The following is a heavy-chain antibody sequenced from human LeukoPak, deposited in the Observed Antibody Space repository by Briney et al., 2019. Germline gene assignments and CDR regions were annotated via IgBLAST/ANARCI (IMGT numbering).Heavy chain of an antibody. D-gene: IGHD4-17*01. Sequence: GGSLRLTCAASGFTFSSSALHWVRQPSGKGLEWVGGIKSRGNSYATPYAASVKDRFPISRDDSKNTAYLQMNSLKTEDTAVYYCTRINRPTTVYAFDIWGQGTMVTVSS. J-gene: IGHJ3*02. CDR3: TRINRPTTVYAFDI. CDR1: GFTFSSSA. CDR2: IKSRGNSYAT. V-gene: IGHV3-73*01.